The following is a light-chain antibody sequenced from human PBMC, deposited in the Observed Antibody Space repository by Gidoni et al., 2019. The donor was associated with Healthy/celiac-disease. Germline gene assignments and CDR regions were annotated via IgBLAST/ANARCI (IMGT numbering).Light chain of an antibody. CDR3: QQRSNWPRYT. Sequence: EIVLTHSPSTLSLSPGERATLSCSASQSVSSYLAWYQQKTGQAPRLLIYDASNRATGIPARFSGSVSGTDFTLTISSLEPEDFVVYYCQQRSNWPRYTFGQGTKLEIK. CDR2: DAS. V-gene: IGKV3-11*01. CDR1: QSVSSY. J-gene: IGKJ2*01.